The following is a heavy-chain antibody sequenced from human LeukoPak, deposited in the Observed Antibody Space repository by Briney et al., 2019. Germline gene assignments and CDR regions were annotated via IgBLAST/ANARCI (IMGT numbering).Heavy chain of an antibody. CDR3: ARVAFSGSYWGAFDY. CDR1: GYTFTGYY. D-gene: IGHD1-26*01. Sequence: ASVKVSCKASGYTFTGYYMHWARQAPGQGLEWMGWINPNSGGTNYAQKFQGRVTMTRDTSISTAYMELSRLRSDDTAVYYCARVAFSGSYWGAFDYWGQGTLVTVSS. V-gene: IGHV1-2*02. J-gene: IGHJ4*02. CDR2: INPNSGGT.